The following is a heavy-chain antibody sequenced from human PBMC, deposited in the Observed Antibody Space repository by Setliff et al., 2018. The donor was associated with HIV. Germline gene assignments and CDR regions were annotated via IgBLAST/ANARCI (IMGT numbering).Heavy chain of an antibody. CDR3: ARGLPRRHSFIAAAGGFYYGMDV. CDR2: MYYSGST. V-gene: IGHV4-59*01. J-gene: IGHJ6*02. Sequence: SETLSLTCTVSGGSISSYYWSWIRQPPGKGLEWIGYMYYSGSTNYNPSLKSRVTISVDTSKNQFSLKLNSVTAADTAVYYCARGLPRRHSFIAAAGGFYYGMDVWGQGTTVTVSS. CDR1: GGSISSYY. D-gene: IGHD6-13*01.